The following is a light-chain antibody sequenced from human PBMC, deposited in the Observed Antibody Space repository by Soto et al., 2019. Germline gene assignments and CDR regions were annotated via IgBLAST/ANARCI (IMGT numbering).Light chain of an antibody. V-gene: IGLV2-11*01. CDR2: GVT. CDR3: AAWDDSLSGAV. Sequence: QSALTQPRSVSGSPGQSVTISCTGTRSDVGDYDYVSWYQQHPGKAPKLLIFGVTKRPSGIPDRFSGSKSGNTASLTISGLQTEDEADYYCAAWDDSLSGAVFGGGTQLTVL. J-gene: IGLJ7*01. CDR1: RSDVGDYDY.